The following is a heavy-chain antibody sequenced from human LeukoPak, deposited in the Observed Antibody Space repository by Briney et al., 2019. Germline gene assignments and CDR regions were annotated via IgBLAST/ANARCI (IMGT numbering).Heavy chain of an antibody. V-gene: IGHV3-49*03. Sequence: GGSLRLSCAASGFTFSSYAMHWIRQAPGKGLEWVGFIRSKAYGETADYAASVKGRFTISRDDSKAIAYLQMNSLKTEDTAVYHCTRDRGAYNLYDYWGQGTLVTVSS. CDR2: IRSKAYGETA. D-gene: IGHD1-1*01. CDR3: TRDRGAYNLYDY. J-gene: IGHJ4*02. CDR1: GFTFSSYA.